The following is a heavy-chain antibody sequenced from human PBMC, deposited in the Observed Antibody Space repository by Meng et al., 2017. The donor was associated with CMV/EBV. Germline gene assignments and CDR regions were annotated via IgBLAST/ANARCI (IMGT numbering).Heavy chain of an antibody. CDR2: ISSSSSYI. CDR1: GFTFSSYS. V-gene: IGHV3-21*01. Sequence: GGSLRLSCAASGFTFSSYSMNWVRQAPGKGLEWVSSISSSSSYIYYADSVKGRCTISRDNAKNSLYLQMNSLRAEDTAVYYCAREGYCSGGSCNSDYWGQGTLVTVSS. CDR3: AREGYCSGGSCNSDY. D-gene: IGHD2-15*01. J-gene: IGHJ4*02.